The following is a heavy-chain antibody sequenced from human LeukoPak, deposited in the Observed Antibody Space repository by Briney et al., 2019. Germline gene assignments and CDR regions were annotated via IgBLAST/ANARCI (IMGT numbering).Heavy chain of an antibody. J-gene: IGHJ4*02. CDR2: ISYDGSNK. CDR3: ARGEYFSDTSLFSSY. CDR1: GFTFGSFG. V-gene: IGHV3-30*03. D-gene: IGHD3-22*01. Sequence: GGSLRLSCAVSGFTFGSFGMNWVRQAPGKGLEWVAVISYDGSNKYYADSVKGRFTISRDNSKNTLFVQMSSLRAEDTAVYYCARGEYFSDTSLFSSYSGQGTLVTVSS.